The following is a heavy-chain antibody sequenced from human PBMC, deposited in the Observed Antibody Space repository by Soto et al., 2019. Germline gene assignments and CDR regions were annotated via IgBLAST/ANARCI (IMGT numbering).Heavy chain of an antibody. CDR1: GFTFSSYW. D-gene: IGHD1-26*01. CDR3: ARDGKWELFGHGMDV. Sequence: EVQLVESGGGLVQPGGSLRLSCAASGFTFSSYWMHWVRQAPGKGLVWVSRINSDGSSTSYADSVKGRFTISRDNAKNTLYLQMNSLRAEDTAVYYCARDGKWELFGHGMDVWGQGTTVTVSS. J-gene: IGHJ6*02. V-gene: IGHV3-74*01. CDR2: INSDGSST.